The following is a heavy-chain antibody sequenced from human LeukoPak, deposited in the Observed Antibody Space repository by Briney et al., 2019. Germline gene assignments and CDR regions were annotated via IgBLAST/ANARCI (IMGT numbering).Heavy chain of an antibody. CDR1: GFTFSSYA. Sequence: GGSLRLSCAASGFTFSSYAMSWVRQAPGKGLVWVSRINSDGTSTGYADSVRGRFTISRDNAENTLYLQMNSLGAEDTAVYYCARDFDQPSGNWGQGTLVTVSS. J-gene: IGHJ4*02. CDR2: INSDGTST. V-gene: IGHV3-74*01. D-gene: IGHD3-9*01. CDR3: ARDFDQPSGN.